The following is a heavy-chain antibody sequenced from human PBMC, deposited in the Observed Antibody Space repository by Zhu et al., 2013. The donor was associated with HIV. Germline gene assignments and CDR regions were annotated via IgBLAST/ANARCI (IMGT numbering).Heavy chain of an antibody. Sequence: QVQLVQSGAEVKKPGASVKVSCKASGYTFTGYYMHWVRQAPGQGLEWMGWINPNSGGTNYAQKFQGRVTMTRDTSISTAYMELSRLRSDDTAVYYCARIWSGYSYYYYGMDVWGQGTTVTVSS. CDR3: ARIWSGYSYYYYGMDV. D-gene: IGHD3-3*01. CDR2: INPNSGGT. CDR1: GYTFTGYY. V-gene: IGHV1-2*02. J-gene: IGHJ6*02.